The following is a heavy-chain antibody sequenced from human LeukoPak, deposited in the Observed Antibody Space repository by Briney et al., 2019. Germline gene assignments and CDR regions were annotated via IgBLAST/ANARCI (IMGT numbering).Heavy chain of an antibody. V-gene: IGHV4-59*01. CDR2: IYYSGST. Sequence: PSETLSLTCTVSGGSISSYYWSWIRQPPGKGLEWIGYIYYSGSTNYNPSLKSRVTISVDTSKNQFSLKLSSVTAEDTAVYYCATRSQKEEYYYYYYMDVWGKGTTVTVSS. D-gene: IGHD4-17*01. CDR1: GGSISSYY. CDR3: ATRSQKEEYYYYYYMDV. J-gene: IGHJ6*03.